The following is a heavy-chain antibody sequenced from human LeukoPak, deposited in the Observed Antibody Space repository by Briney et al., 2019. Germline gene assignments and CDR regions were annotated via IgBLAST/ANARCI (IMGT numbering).Heavy chain of an antibody. CDR2: INPSGGST. CDR1: GYTFTSYY. V-gene: IGHV1-46*01. Sequence: ASVKVSCKASGYTFTSYYMHWVRQAPGQGLEWMGIINPSGGSTSYAQKFQGRVTMTRDMSTSTVYMELSSLRSEDTAVYYCARDFRGYSGYESYYFDYWGQGTLVTVSS. J-gene: IGHJ4*02. D-gene: IGHD5-12*01. CDR3: ARDFRGYSGYESYYFDY.